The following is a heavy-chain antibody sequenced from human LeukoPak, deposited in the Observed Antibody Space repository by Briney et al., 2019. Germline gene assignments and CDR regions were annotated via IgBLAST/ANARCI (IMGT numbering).Heavy chain of an antibody. CDR3: ARAQASMVRGVQRYYYMDV. V-gene: IGHV1-8*01. CDR1: GYTFTSYD. J-gene: IGHJ6*03. CDR2: MNPNSGNT. Sequence: ASVKVSCTASGYTFTSYDINWVRQATGQGLEWMGWMNPNSGNTGYAQKFQGRVTMTRNTSISTAYMELSSLRSEDTAVYYCARAQASMVRGVQRYYYMDVWGKGTTVTISS. D-gene: IGHD3-10*01.